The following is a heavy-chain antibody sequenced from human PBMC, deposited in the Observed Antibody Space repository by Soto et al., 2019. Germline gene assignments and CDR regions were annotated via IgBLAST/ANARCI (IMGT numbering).Heavy chain of an antibody. J-gene: IGHJ4*02. D-gene: IGHD2-15*01. V-gene: IGHV4-31*03. Sequence: ILSLNFTVSGGSISSGGDYGSWIRQHPGKGLEWIGYIYYSGSTYYNPSLKSRVTISVDTSKNQFSLKLSSVTAADTAVYYCARVPLNLIYCSGGSCYYFDYWGQGTLVTVSS. CDR3: ARVPLNLIYCSGGSCYYFDY. CDR2: IYYSGST. CDR1: GGSISSGGDY.